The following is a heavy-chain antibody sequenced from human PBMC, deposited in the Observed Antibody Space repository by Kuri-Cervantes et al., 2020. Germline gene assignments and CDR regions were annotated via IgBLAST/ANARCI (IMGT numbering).Heavy chain of an antibody. Sequence: ASVKVSCKASGYTFTSYYMHWVRQAPGQGLEWMGWISAYNGNTNYAQKLQGRVTMTTDTSTSTAYMELRSLRSDDTAVYYCARVGDGYNYVHYYYYGMDVWGQGTTVTVSS. D-gene: IGHD5-24*01. CDR2: ISAYNGNT. CDR3: ARVGDGYNYVHYYYYGMDV. V-gene: IGHV1-18*04. J-gene: IGHJ6*02. CDR1: GYTFTSYY.